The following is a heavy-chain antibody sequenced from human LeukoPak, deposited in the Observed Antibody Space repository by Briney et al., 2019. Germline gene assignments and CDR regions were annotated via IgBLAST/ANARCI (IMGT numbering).Heavy chain of an antibody. D-gene: IGHD3-10*01. V-gene: IGHV3-30*18. CDR3: AKDYDYYGSGSLDY. J-gene: IGHJ4*02. Sequence: PGRSLRHSCAASGFTFSSYGMHWVRQAPGKGLEWVAVISYDGSNKYYADSVKGRFTISRDNSKNTMYLQMNSLRAEDTAVYYCAKDYDYYGSGSLDYWGQGTLVTVSS. CDR1: GFTFSSYG. CDR2: ISYDGSNK.